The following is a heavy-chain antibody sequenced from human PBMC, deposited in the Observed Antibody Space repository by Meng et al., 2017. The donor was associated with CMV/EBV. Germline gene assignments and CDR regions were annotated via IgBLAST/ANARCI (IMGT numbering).Heavy chain of an antibody. Sequence: SETLSLTCTVSGGSISSSSYYWGWIRQPPGKGLEWIGSIYYNGSTYYNASLKSRVTISVDTSTNQFSLKLSSVTAADTAVYYCARGNHDYGERKGRCWFDPWGQGTLVTVSS. CDR2: IYYNGST. CDR3: ARGNHDYGERKGRCWFDP. V-gene: IGHV4-39*07. CDR1: GGSISSSSYY. D-gene: IGHD4-17*01. J-gene: IGHJ5*02.